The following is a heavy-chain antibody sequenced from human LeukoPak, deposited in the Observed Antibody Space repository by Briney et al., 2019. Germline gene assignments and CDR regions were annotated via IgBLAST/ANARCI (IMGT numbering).Heavy chain of an antibody. CDR2: INPSGGST. D-gene: IGHD5-18*01. V-gene: IGHV1-46*01. J-gene: IGHJ4*02. CDR1: GYTFTSYY. Sequence: VASVTVSCKASGYTFTSYYMHWVRQAPGQGLEWMGIINPSGGSTSYAQKFQGRVTMTRDTSISTAYMELSRLRSDDTAVYYCARYSYGSRRPRFDYWGQGTLVTVSP. CDR3: ARYSYGSRRPRFDY.